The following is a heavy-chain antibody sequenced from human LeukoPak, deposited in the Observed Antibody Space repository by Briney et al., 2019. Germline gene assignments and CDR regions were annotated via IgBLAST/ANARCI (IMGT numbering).Heavy chain of an antibody. V-gene: IGHV1-2*02. CDR3: ARGREGGFWSGYYSTPHYY. CDR1: GYTFTGYY. D-gene: IGHD3-3*01. CDR2: INPNSGGT. Sequence: GASVKVSCKASGYTFTGYYMHWVRQAPGQGLEWMGWINPNSGGTNYAQKFQGRVTMTRDTSISTAYMELSRLRSDDTAVYYCARGREGGFWSGYYSTPHYYWGQGTLVTVSS. J-gene: IGHJ4*02.